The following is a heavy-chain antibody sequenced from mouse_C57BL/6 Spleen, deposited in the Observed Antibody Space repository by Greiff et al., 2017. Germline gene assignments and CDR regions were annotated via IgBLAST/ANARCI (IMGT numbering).Heavy chain of an antibody. D-gene: IGHD1-1*01. J-gene: IGHJ4*01. CDR1: GFTFSSYG. V-gene: IGHV5-6*01. CDR3: ARQDYYGSSYGAMDY. CDR2: ISSGGSYT. Sequence: EVKLVESGGDLVKPGGSLKLSCAASGFTFSSYGMSWVRQTPDKRLEWVATISSGGSYTYYPDSVKGRFTISRDNAKNTLYLQMSSLTSEDTAMYYGARQDYYGSSYGAMDYWGQGTSVTVAS.